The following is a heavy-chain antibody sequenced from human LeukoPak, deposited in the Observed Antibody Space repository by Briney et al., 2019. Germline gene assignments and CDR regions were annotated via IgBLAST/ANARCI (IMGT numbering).Heavy chain of an antibody. D-gene: IGHD2-2*01. V-gene: IGHV3-7*01. CDR3: ARDTSFWYEGDTFDI. Sequence: GGSLRLSCAASGFTFSIYWMSWVRQAPGKGLQWVANIKQDGSAKYYVDSVKGRFTISRDNAKTSLYLQMNSLRAEDTAVYYCARDTSFWYEGDTFDICGQGTLVTVSS. J-gene: IGHJ3*02. CDR2: IKQDGSAK. CDR1: GFTFSIYW.